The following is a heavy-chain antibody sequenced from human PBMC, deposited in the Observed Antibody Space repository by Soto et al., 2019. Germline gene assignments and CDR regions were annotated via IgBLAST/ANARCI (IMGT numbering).Heavy chain of an antibody. Sequence: GASVKVSCKASGFTFTSSAMQWVRQARGQRLEWIGWIVVGSGNTNYAQKFQERVTITRDMSTSTAYMELSSLRSEDTAVYYCARDSPLDVEMATTYPDYWGQGTLVTVSS. J-gene: IGHJ4*02. D-gene: IGHD5-12*01. CDR3: ARDSPLDVEMATTYPDY. CDR1: GFTFTSSA. V-gene: IGHV1-58*02. CDR2: IVVGSGNT.